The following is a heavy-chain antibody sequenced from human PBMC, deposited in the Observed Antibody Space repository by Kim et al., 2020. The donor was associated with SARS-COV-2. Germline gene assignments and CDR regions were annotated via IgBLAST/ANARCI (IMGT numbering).Heavy chain of an antibody. Sequence: GESLQISCKGSGYSFTSYWIRWVRQMPGKGLEWMGRIDPSDSYTNYSPSFQGHVTISADKSISTAYLQWSSLKASDTAMYYCARRMDYYDSSGYYYYAFDIWGQGTMVTVSS. V-gene: IGHV5-10-1*01. D-gene: IGHD3-22*01. CDR3: ARRMDYYDSSGYYYYAFDI. J-gene: IGHJ3*02. CDR1: GYSFTSYW. CDR2: IDPSDSYT.